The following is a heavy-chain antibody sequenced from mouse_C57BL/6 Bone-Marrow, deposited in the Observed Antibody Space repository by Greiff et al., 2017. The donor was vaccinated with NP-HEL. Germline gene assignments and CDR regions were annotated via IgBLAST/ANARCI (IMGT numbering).Heavy chain of an antibody. D-gene: IGHD2-3*01. CDR1: GYTFTSYW. CDR3: ARPDGYAY. V-gene: IGHV1-7*01. J-gene: IGHJ3*01. CDR2: LNPSSGYT. Sequence: VKLVESGAELAKPGASVKLSCKASGYTFTSYWMHWVKPRPVPRLEWIGYLNPSSGYTKYNQKFKDKATLHADKSSSTAYMQLSSLTYEDSAVYYCARPDGYAYWGQGTQVTVSA.